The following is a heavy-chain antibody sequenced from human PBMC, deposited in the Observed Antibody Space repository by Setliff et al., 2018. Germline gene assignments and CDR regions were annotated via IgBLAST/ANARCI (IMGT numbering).Heavy chain of an antibody. CDR2: IRYDGSNK. V-gene: IGHV3-30*02. Sequence: GGSLRLSCAASGFTFSSYGMHWVRQAPGKGLEWVAFIRYDGSNKYYADSVKGRFTISRDNSKNTLYLQMNSLRAEDTAVYYCASLVVPAAMSVTDYWGQGTLVTVSS. CDR3: ASLVVPAAMSVTDY. CDR1: GFTFSSYG. D-gene: IGHD2-2*01. J-gene: IGHJ4*02.